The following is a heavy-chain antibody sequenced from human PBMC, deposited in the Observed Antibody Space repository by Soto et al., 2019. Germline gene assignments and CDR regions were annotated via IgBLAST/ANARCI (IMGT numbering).Heavy chain of an antibody. CDR3: ASSSAYPYSYFDS. CDR1: GDSVSRSSYY. V-gene: IGHV4-39*01. CDR2: ISYSGTT. D-gene: IGHD3-16*01. J-gene: IGHJ4*02. Sequence: PSETLSLTCTVSGDSVSRSSYYWGWIRQPPGEGQEWIGSISYSGTTYYNPSLQSRVTISLDTSKNQFFLRLSSVTAADTALYYCASSSAYPYSYFDSWGQGILVTVSS.